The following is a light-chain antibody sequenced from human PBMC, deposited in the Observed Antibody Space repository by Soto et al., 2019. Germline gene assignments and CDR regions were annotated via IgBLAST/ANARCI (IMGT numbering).Light chain of an antibody. J-gene: IGKJ5*01. V-gene: IGKV3-15*01. CDR3: QQYNSYPIT. CDR1: QSVSSK. CDR2: GAS. Sequence: ETVMTQSPATLSLSPGERATLSCRASQSVSSKLVWYQQKPGQAPRFLIYGASTRATGIPARFRGSGSGTEFTLTISSLQPDDFATYYCQQYNSYPITFGQGTRLEIK.